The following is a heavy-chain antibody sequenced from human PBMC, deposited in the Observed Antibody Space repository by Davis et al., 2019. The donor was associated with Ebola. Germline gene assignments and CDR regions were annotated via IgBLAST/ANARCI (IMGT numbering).Heavy chain of an antibody. CDR3: AKGPPGRSWFDS. CDR2: ISSSSRTI. J-gene: IGHJ5*01. CDR1: GFTFSSNS. V-gene: IGHV3-48*04. Sequence: PGGSLRLSCAASGFTFSSNSFNWVRRAQGRGLGWISYISSSSRTIYYATSVKGRFTISRYTAKNSVSLQMNNLRGEDTAVYYCAKGPPGRSWFDSWGQGALVTVSS.